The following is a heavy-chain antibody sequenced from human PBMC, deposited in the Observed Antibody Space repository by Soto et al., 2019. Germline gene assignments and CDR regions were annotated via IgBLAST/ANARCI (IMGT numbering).Heavy chain of an antibody. J-gene: IGHJ6*02. Sequence: QVQLVQSGGEVKKPGASVKVSCKASGYTSTSYGFSWVRQAPGQGLEWMGWINGYTGNTHYAQKFQGRVTMTIDTSTSTAYMELWTLISDDTAVYYCARSWVTGKGGMDVWGQGTTVTVSS. CDR1: GYTSTSYG. D-gene: IGHD3-16*01. CDR2: INGYTGNT. CDR3: ARSWVTGKGGMDV. V-gene: IGHV1-18*01.